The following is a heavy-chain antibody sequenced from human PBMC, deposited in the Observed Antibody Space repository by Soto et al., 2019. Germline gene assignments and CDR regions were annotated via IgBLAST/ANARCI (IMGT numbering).Heavy chain of an antibody. D-gene: IGHD4-17*01. CDR2: IIPILGIA. Sequence: QVQLVPSGAEVKKPGSSVKVSCQASGGTFSSYTISWVRQAHGQELEWMGRIIPILGIANYAQKFQGRVTITADKSTSTAYMERSSLRSEDTAVYYCASWYYGDYIPHGFDPWGQGTLVTVSS. J-gene: IGHJ5*02. CDR3: ASWYYGDYIPHGFDP. CDR1: GGTFSSYT. V-gene: IGHV1-69*02.